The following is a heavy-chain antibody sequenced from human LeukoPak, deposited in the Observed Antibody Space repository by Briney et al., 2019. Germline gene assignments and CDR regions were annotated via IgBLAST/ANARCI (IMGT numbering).Heavy chain of an antibody. J-gene: IGHJ6*03. Sequence: SETLSLTCAVYGGSFSGYYWGWIRQPPGKGLEWIATIHYSGRTYYNPSLKSRGTISVDTSQNQFSLRLSSLTAADTAVYYCARILARQFTSFSDSSPYTYYYMDVWGKGTTVTVSS. CDR2: IHYSGRT. CDR3: ARILARQFTSFSDSSPYTYYYMDV. CDR1: GGSFSGYY. D-gene: IGHD2/OR15-2a*01. V-gene: IGHV4-34*01.